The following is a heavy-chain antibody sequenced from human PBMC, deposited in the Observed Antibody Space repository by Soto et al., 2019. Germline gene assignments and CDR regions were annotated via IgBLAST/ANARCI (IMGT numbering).Heavy chain of an antibody. CDR1: GFTFSSYW. CDR2: IKQDGSEK. CDR3: ARDFSPPAANKYYYYYYYMDV. D-gene: IGHD2-2*01. V-gene: IGHV3-7*01. Sequence: GGSLRLSCAASGFTFSSYWMSWVRQAPGKGLEWVANIKQDGSEKYYVDSVKGRFTISRDNAKNSLYLQMNSLRAEDTAVYYCARDFSPPAANKYYYYYYYMDVWGKGTTVTVSS. J-gene: IGHJ6*03.